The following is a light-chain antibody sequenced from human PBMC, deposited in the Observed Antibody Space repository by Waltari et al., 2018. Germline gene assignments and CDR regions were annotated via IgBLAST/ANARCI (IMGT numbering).Light chain of an antibody. J-gene: IGKJ3*01. V-gene: IGKV4-1*01. CDR2: WAS. Sequence: DIVMTQSPDSLAVSLGERVSINCKSSQSIFHASNNKNYLAWYQQKAGQPPKLLIYWASSREFGVPKRFSGTGSGTDFTLTISSPEAEDVAIYFCQQYYSMPLTFGPGTTVEI. CDR1: QSIFHASNNKNY. CDR3: QQYYSMPLT.